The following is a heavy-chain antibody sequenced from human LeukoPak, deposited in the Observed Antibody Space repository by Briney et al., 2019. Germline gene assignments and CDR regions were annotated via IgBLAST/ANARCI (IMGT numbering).Heavy chain of an antibody. CDR1: GGSVSSGSYY. CDR2: IYYSGST. V-gene: IGHV4-61*01. J-gene: IGHJ5*02. Sequence: SETLSLTCTVSGGSVSSGSYYWSWIRQPPGRGLEWIGYIYYSGSTNYNPSLKSRVTISVDTSKNQFSLKLSSVTAADTAVYYCARDKTNWFDPWGQGTLVTVSS. CDR3: ARDKTNWFDP.